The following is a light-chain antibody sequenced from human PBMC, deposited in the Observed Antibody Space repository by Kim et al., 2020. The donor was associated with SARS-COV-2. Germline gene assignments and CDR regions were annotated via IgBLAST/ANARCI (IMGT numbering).Light chain of an antibody. Sequence: SPRGRAHLFCRAPQRVSSLDLGLYPQEPGQGPKLLIYCSSKKAPGIPGRFKGSGSGTDFTLTISRLEPEDFAVYYCQQYGNSPTTFGQGTKVDIK. CDR2: CSS. CDR1: QRVSSLD. J-gene: IGKJ1*01. CDR3: QQYGNSPTT. V-gene: IGKV3-20*01.